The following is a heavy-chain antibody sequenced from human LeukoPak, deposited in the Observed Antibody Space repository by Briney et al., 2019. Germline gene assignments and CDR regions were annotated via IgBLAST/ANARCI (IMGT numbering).Heavy chain of an antibody. V-gene: IGHV3-33*01. CDR3: ARWYYYESRGYLDY. J-gene: IGHJ4*02. CDR1: GFTFSNYG. CDR2: IWYDGTNK. D-gene: IGHD3-22*01. Sequence: HPGGSLRLSCAASGFTFSNYGMHWVRQAPGKGLEWMAVIWYDGTNKYYADSVEGRFTISRDNFKSTLYLQMNSLRAEDTAVYYCARWYYYESRGYLDYWGQGTLVTVSS.